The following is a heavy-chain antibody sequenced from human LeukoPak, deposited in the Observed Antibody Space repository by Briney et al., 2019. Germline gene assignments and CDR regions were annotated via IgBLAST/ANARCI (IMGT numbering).Heavy chain of an antibody. J-gene: IGHJ1*01. Sequence: SETLSLTCTVSGGSISSSSYYWGWIRQPPGKGLEWIGSIYYSGSTYYNPSLKSRVTISVDTSKNQFSLKLSSVTAADTAVYYCARGATDIVVVPAAIRYRYFQHWGQGTLVTVSS. CDR1: GGSISSSSYY. V-gene: IGHV4-39*01. D-gene: IGHD2-2*02. CDR2: IYYSGST. CDR3: ARGATDIVVVPAAIRYRYFQH.